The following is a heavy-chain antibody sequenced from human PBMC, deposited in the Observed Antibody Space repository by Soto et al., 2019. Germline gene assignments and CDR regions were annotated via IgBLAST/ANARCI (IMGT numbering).Heavy chain of an antibody. Sequence: QVQLQESGPGLVKPSETLSLTCTVSGGSISSYYWSWIRQPPGKGLEWIGYIYYSGSTNYNPSLKSRVTVSVDTSKNQFSLKLSSVTAADTAVYYCARLTAAAPGLDYWGQGTPVTVSS. CDR1: GGSISSYY. D-gene: IGHD6-13*01. CDR2: IYYSGST. V-gene: IGHV4-59*01. J-gene: IGHJ4*02. CDR3: ARLTAAAPGLDY.